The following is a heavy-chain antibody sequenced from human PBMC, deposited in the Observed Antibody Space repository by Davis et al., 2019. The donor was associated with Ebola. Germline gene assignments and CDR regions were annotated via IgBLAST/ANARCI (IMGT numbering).Heavy chain of an antibody. V-gene: IGHV3-30*02. D-gene: IGHD3-22*01. CDR2: IRSDGSNK. Sequence: GESLKISCAASGFTFSNYGMHWVRQAPGKGLEWVALIRSDGSNKFSADSVKGRFTISRDNSKNTLYLQMTGLRDEDTAVYYCAKDFKYYYESSGSLTADYWGQGTLVTVSS. CDR3: AKDFKYYYESSGSLTADY. J-gene: IGHJ4*02. CDR1: GFTFSNYG.